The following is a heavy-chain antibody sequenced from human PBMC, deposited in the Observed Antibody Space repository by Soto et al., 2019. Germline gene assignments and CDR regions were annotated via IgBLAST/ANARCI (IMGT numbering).Heavy chain of an antibody. CDR3: ARRRNIVVVVAATGFDP. CDR1: GGSFSGYY. Sequence: PSETLSLTCAVYGGSFSGYYWSWIRQPPGKGLEWIGEINHSGSTNYNPSLKSRVTISVDTSKNQFSLKLSSVTAADTAVHYCARRRNIVVVVAATGFDPWGQGTLVTVSS. CDR2: INHSGST. J-gene: IGHJ5*02. V-gene: IGHV4-34*01. D-gene: IGHD2-15*01.